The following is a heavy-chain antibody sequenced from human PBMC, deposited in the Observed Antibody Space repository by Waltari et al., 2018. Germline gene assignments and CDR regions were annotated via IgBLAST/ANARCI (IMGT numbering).Heavy chain of an antibody. D-gene: IGHD3-10*01. CDR2: IYNSGST. J-gene: IGHJ3*02. V-gene: IGHV4-38-2*02. Sequence: QVQLQESGPGLVKPSETLSLTCAVSGYSISSGYYWGWIRQPPGKGLEWIGSIYNSGSTYYNPSLKSRGTISVDTSKNQVSLKLSSVTAADTAVYYCARDLGFRELLKRGCAFDIWGQGTMVTVSS. CDR1: GYSISSGYY. CDR3: ARDLGFRELLKRGCAFDI.